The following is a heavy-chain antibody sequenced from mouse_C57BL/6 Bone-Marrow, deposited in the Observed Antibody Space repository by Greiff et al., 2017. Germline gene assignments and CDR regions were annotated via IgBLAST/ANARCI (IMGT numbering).Heavy chain of an antibody. V-gene: IGHV5-6*01. CDR1: GFTFTSYC. J-gene: IGHJ4*01. CDR2: ISSGGSYT. Sequence: DVQLQESGGDLVKPGASLKLSCAASGFTFTSYCMSWVRQIPDKRLEWVGTISSGGSYTYYPESVKGRFTISRDIAKNTVYLQVSSLKAEDTSMFYCARKYYGMDYWGQGTSVTVAS. CDR3: ARKYYGMDY.